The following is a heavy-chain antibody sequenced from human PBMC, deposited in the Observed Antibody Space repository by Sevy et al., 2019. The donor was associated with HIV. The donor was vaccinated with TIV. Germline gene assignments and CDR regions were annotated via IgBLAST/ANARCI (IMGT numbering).Heavy chain of an antibody. J-gene: IGHJ4*02. D-gene: IGHD6-13*01. Sequence: GGSLRLSCEGSGYSLTSYWIGWVRQMPGKGLEWMGIIYPGDSNTRYSPSFQGQVTISADKSIGTAYLQWSSLKASDTAMYYCARITYDSSSWYYFDYWGQGTLVTVSS. CDR3: ARITYDSSSWYYFDY. V-gene: IGHV5-51*01. CDR2: IYPGDSNT. CDR1: GYSLTSYW.